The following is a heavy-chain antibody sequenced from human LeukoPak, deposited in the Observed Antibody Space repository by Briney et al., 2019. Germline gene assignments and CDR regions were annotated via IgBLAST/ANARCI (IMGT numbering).Heavy chain of an antibody. CDR1: GGSISSYY. D-gene: IGHD1-26*01. CDR3: ARQRGRWESFDY. CDR2: IYYSGST. V-gene: IGHV4-59*08. J-gene: IGHJ4*02. Sequence: SSETLSLTCTVSGGSISSYYWSWIRQPPGKGLEWIGYIYYSGSTNYNPALKSRVTISVDTSKNQFSLKLSSVTAADTAVYYCARQRGRWESFDYWGQGTLVTVSS.